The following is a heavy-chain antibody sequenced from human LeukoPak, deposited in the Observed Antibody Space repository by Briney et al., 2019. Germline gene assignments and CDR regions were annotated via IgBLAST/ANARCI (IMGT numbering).Heavy chain of an antibody. CDR2: IYYSGST. J-gene: IGHJ6*03. CDR1: GGSIRSSSYY. Sequence: SETLSLTCTVSGGSIRSSSYYWGWIRQPPGKGLEWIGSIYYSGSTYYNPSLKSRVTISVDTSKNQFSLKLSSVTAADTAVYYCARVHYYYYMDVWGKGTTVTVSS. V-gene: IGHV4-39*07. CDR3: ARVHYYYYMDV.